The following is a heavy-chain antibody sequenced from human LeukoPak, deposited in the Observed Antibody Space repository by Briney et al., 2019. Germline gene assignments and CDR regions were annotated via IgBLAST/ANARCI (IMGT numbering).Heavy chain of an antibody. D-gene: IGHD3-22*01. Sequence: TVKVSCKASGGTFSSYAISWVRQAPGQGLEWMGRIIPILGIANYAQKFQGRVTITADKSTSTAYMELSSLRSEDTAVYHCARYNGAKRGNYYDSSGYPYYFDYWGQGTLVTVSS. J-gene: IGHJ4*02. V-gene: IGHV1-69*04. CDR1: GGTFSSYA. CDR3: ARYNGAKRGNYYDSSGYPYYFDY. CDR2: IIPILGIA.